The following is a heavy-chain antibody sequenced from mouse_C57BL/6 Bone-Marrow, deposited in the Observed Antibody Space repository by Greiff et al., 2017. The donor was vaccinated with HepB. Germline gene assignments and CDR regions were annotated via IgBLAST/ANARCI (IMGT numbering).Heavy chain of an antibody. CDR2: ISYDGSN. CDR3: AREGNYYGSPAWFAY. Sequence: EVQRVESGPGLVKPSQSLSLTCSVTGYSITSGYYWNWIRQFPGNKLEWLGYISYDGSNNYNPSLKNRISITRDTSKNQFFLKLNSVTTEDTATYYCAREGNYYGSPAWFAYWGQGTLVTVSA. J-gene: IGHJ3*01. CDR1: GYSITSGYY. D-gene: IGHD1-1*01. V-gene: IGHV3-6*01.